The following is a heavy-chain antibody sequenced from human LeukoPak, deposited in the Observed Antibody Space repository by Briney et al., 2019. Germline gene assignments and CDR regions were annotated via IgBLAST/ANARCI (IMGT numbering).Heavy chain of an antibody. J-gene: IGHJ6*03. CDR2: VSFGGGT. CDR3: ARGIVTIFGVVIMHYYYMDV. CDR1: GGSISTDY. V-gene: IGHV4-59*01. Sequence: PSETLSLTCTVSGGSISTDYWSWIRQPPGKGLDWIGYVSFGGGTNYNPSLKSRVITSADTSKNQFSLNLTSVTAADTAVYYCARGIVTIFGVVIMHYYYMDVWGKGTTVTVSS. D-gene: IGHD3-3*01.